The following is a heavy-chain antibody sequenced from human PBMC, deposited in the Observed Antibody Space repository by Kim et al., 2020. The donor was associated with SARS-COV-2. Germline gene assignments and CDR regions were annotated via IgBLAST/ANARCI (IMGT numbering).Heavy chain of an antibody. CDR3: AKGGGAGLWVLYSFDY. V-gene: IGHV3-23*01. J-gene: IGHJ4*01. CDR2: ISGNGDGT. Sequence: GGSLRLSCAASGLTFSTYAMNWVRQAPGKGLEWVSGISGNGDGTYYADSVEGRFTISRDNSKNTLYLQMNSLRVEDTAVYYCAKGGGAGLWVLYSFDYWGHGTLVTVSS. CDR1: GLTFSTYA. D-gene: IGHD3-10*01.